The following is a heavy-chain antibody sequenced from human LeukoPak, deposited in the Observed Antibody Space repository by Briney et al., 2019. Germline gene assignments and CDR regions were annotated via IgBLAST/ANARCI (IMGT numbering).Heavy chain of an antibody. Sequence: PGGSLRLSCAASGFIFSGYAMHWVRQAPGKGLEWVAVISYDGSDTSYADSVKGRFTISRDNSKNTLDLQMNSLRVEDTALYYCARGRGGLASYKDFWGQGTLVTVSS. CDR1: GFIFSGYA. J-gene: IGHJ4*02. CDR3: ARGRGGLASYKDF. D-gene: IGHD3-10*01. V-gene: IGHV3-30*04. CDR2: ISYDGSDT.